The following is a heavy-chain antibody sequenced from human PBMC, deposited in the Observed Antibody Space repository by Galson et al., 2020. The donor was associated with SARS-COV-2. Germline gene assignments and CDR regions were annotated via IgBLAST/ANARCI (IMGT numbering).Heavy chain of an antibody. Sequence: SQTLSLTCTVSGASISSGSYYWSWIRQPAGKEQEWIGRIYKSGNTNYNPSIWSQVTIPKDTSKNQFSLRLTYVTAADTAVYYCARGNSPCVTIFGVLTGTCGMDVWGQGTTVTVSS. V-gene: IGHV4-61*02. J-gene: IGHJ6*02. D-gene: IGHD3-3*01. CDR1: GASISSGSYY. CDR3: ARGNSPCVTIFGVLTGTCGMDV. CDR2: IYKSGNT.